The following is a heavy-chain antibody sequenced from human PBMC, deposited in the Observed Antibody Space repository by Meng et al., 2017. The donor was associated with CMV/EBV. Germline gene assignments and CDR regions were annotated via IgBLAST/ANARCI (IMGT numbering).Heavy chain of an antibody. CDR1: GGSFSGYY. J-gene: IGHJ4*02. CDR2: INHSGST. D-gene: IGHD2-15*01. CDR3: ASSLTYPDY. V-gene: IGHV4-34*01. Sequence: LQQWEAGLLKPSETLSLTCAVYGGSFSGYYWSWIRQPPGKGLEWIGEINHSGSTNYNPSLKSRVTISVDTSKNQFSLKLSSVTAADTAVYYCASSLTYPDYWGQGTLVTVSS.